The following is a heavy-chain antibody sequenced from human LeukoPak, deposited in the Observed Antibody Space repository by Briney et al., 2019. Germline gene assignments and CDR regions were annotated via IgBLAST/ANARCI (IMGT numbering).Heavy chain of an antibody. J-gene: IGHJ1*01. CDR3: ARGNVVVTAPNAEYFQH. CDR1: GGSISSSSYY. D-gene: IGHD2-21*02. Sequence: PSETLSLTCTVSGGSISSSSYYWGWIRQPPGKGLEWIGSIYYSGSTYYNPSLKSRVTISVDTSKNQFSLKLSSVTAADTAVYYCARGNVVVTAPNAEYFQHWGQGTLVTVSS. V-gene: IGHV4-39*07. CDR2: IYYSGST.